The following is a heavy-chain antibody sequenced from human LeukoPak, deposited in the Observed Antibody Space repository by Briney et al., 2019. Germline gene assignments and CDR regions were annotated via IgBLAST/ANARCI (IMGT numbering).Heavy chain of an antibody. Sequence: PSETLSLTCAVSGYSISSGYYWGWIRQPPGKGLEWIGSIYHSGSTYYNPSLKSRVTISVDTSKNQFSLKLSSVTAADTAVYYCARNYWNDALYNWSDPWGQGTLVTVSS. V-gene: IGHV4-38-2*01. J-gene: IGHJ5*02. CDR2: IYHSGST. CDR3: ARNYWNDALYNWSDP. CDR1: GYSISSGYY. D-gene: IGHD1-1*01.